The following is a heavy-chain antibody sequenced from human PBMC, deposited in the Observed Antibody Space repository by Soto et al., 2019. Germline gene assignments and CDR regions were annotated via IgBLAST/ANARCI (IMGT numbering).Heavy chain of an antibody. CDR3: ASPTIFGVIIDFAMDA. CDR2: IDPADSLA. J-gene: IGHJ6*02. D-gene: IGHD3-3*02. CDR1: GSGLTSCW. V-gene: IGHV5-10-1*03. Sequence: EVHLVQSGAEVKKPGESLRISCQATGSGLTSCWIAWVRQVPGKGLEWMGRIDPADSLATYSPSFEGHVTFSADKSIKTVYLEWKSLKASDTGVYYCASPTIFGVIIDFAMDAWGQGTTVNVSS.